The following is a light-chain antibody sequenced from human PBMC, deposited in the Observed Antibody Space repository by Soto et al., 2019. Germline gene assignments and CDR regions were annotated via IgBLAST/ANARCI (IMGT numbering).Light chain of an antibody. V-gene: IGKV1-5*03. CDR2: KAS. CDR3: QQYNAWPLT. CDR1: QSIESW. J-gene: IGKJ4*01. Sequence: DIQMTQSPSTLSASVGDRVTITCRASQSIESWLAWYQQKPGKAPKLLLHKASSLQSGVPSRFTGSASGTEFTLTIGTLQPDDFATYYCQQYNAWPLTVGGGTKVEIK.